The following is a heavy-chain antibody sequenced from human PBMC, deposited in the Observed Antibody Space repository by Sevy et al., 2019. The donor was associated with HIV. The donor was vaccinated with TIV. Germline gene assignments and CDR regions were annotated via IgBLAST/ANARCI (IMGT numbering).Heavy chain of an antibody. CDR1: GFTLSTYG. CDR2: IKVDGSEK. V-gene: IGHV3-7*03. J-gene: IGHJ6*02. CDR3: ARDCSSTRCLWGMDV. Sequence: GGSLRLSCAASGFTLSTYGIHWVRQAPGKGLEWVANIKVDGSEKYYVDSVKGRFTISRDNAKNSLYLQMNSLRAEDTAVYYCARDCSSTRCLWGMDVWGQGTTVTVSS. D-gene: IGHD2-2*01.